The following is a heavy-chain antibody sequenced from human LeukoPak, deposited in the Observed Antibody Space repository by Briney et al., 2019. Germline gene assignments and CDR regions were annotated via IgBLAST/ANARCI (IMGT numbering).Heavy chain of an antibody. D-gene: IGHD6-13*01. Sequence: PSQTLSLTCTVSGGSISSGSYYWSWIRQPAGKGLEWIGRIYTSGNTNYNPSLKSRVTISVDTSKNQFSLKLSSVTAADTAVYYCARGGSSWYSDWFDPWGQGTLVTVSS. CDR3: ARGGSSWYSDWFDP. CDR2: IYTSGNT. J-gene: IGHJ5*02. CDR1: GGSISSGSYY. V-gene: IGHV4-61*02.